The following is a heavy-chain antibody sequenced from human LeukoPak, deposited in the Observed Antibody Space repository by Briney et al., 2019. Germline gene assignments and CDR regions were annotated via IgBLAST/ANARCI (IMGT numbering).Heavy chain of an antibody. CDR1: GGSISSSSYY. J-gene: IGHJ3*02. CDR2: IYYSGST. D-gene: IGHD1-7*01. CDR3: ASNIITGTVSDAFDI. Sequence: PSETLSLTCTVSGGSISSSSYYWGWIRQPPGKGLEWIGSIYYSGSTYYNPSLKSRVTISVDTSKNQFSLKLSSVTAADTAVYYCASNIITGTVSDAFDIWGQGTMVTVSS. V-gene: IGHV4-39*01.